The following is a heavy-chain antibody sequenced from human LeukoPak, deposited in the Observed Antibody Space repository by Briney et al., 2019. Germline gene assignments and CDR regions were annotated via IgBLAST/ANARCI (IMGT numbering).Heavy chain of an antibody. D-gene: IGHD6-13*01. V-gene: IGHV3-30*02. CDR3: AKDYAAAGIIWFDP. CDR1: GFTFSSYG. Sequence: GGSLRLSCAASGFTFSSYGMHWVRQAPGKGLEWVAFIRYDGSNKNYADSVKGRFTISRDNSKNTLYLQMNSLRAEDTAVYYCAKDYAAAGIIWFDPWGQGTLVTVSS. CDR2: IRYDGSNK. J-gene: IGHJ5*02.